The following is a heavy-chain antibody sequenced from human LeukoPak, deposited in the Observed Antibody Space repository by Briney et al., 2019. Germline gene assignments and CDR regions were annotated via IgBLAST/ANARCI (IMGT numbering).Heavy chain of an antibody. CDR1: GFTISSYS. Sequence: GGSLRLSCAASGFTISSYSMNWVRQAPGKGLEWVSFINGRSSIISYADTVEGRFTISRDNAKNSLYLQMNSLRVEDTAVYYCASRITIFGVVSPFDYWGQGTLVTVSS. D-gene: IGHD3-3*01. CDR2: INGRSSII. CDR3: ASRITIFGVVSPFDY. J-gene: IGHJ4*02. V-gene: IGHV3-48*01.